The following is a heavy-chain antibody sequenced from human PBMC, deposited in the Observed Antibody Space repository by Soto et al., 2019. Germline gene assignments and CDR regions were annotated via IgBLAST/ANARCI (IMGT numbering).Heavy chain of an antibody. CDR1: SSSSYY. D-gene: IGHD3-22*01. V-gene: IGHV3-23*01. J-gene: IGHJ3*02. CDR3: AKVGYYYDLGAFDI. CDR2: ISGSGGST. Sequence: SSSSYYWGWLRQPPGKGLEWVSAISGSGGSTYYADSVKGRFTISRDNSKNTLYLQMNSLRAEDTAVYYCAKVGYYYDLGAFDIWGQGTMVTVSS.